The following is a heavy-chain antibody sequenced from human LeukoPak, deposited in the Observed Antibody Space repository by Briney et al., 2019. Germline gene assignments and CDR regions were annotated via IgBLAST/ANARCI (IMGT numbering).Heavy chain of an antibody. D-gene: IGHD3-3*01. CDR3: ARDWEIFWDTEDAFDI. V-gene: IGHV3-21*01. J-gene: IGHJ3*02. CDR1: EFTFNSYT. Sequence: GGYLRLYCAASEFTFNSYTVNWARPAPGKGLEWVSSITSTSYYIHYADSVKGRFTISRDNTNHSLYLQMNSLRVEYTAVYYCARDWEIFWDTEDAFDIWGQGTMVTVSS. CDR2: ITSTSYYI.